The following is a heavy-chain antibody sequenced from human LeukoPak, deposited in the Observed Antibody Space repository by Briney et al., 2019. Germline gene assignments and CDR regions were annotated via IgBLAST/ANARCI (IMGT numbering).Heavy chain of an antibody. D-gene: IGHD6-13*01. J-gene: IGHJ6*02. CDR1: GDSVSSNSAA. Sequence: SQTLSLTCAISGDSVSSNSAAWNWIRQSPSRGLEWLGRTYYRSKWYNDYAVSVKSRITINPDTSKNQSSLQLNSVTPEDTAVYYCARAQGSSLGYYYYYYGMDVWGQGTTVTVSS. V-gene: IGHV6-1*01. CDR2: TYYRSKWYN. CDR3: ARAQGSSLGYYYYYYGMDV.